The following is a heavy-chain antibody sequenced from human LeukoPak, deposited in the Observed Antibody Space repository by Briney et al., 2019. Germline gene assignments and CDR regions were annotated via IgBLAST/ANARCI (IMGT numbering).Heavy chain of an antibody. CDR1: GFTFSSYA. CDR3: ARDSGGYYGDGFDY. Sequence: PGGSLRLSCAASGFTFSSYAMSWVRQAPGKGLEWVAKIKQDGSEKHYVDSVKGRFIISRDNVNDSLYLQMNSLRAEDTAVYYGARDSGGYYGDGFDYWGQGPLDTVSS. D-gene: IGHD3-22*01. CDR2: IKQDGSEK. V-gene: IGHV3-7*03. J-gene: IGHJ4*02.